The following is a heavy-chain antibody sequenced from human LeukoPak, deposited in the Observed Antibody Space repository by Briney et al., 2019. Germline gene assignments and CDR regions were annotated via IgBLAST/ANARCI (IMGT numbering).Heavy chain of an antibody. Sequence: GGSLRLSCAASGFTFDDYAMPWVRQAPGKGLEWVSGISWNSGSIGYADSVKGRFTISRDNAKNSLYLQMNSLRAEDTALYYCAKDIGYYDSSGYYDYWGQGTLVTVSS. CDR3: AKDIGYYDSSGYYDY. CDR2: ISWNSGSI. D-gene: IGHD3-22*01. CDR1: GFTFDDYA. J-gene: IGHJ4*02. V-gene: IGHV3-9*01.